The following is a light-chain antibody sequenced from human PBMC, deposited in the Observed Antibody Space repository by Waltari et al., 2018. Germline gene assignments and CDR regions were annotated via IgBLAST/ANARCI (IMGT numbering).Light chain of an antibody. J-gene: IGKJ1*01. CDR3: QQHYGVLRT. CDR2: WAS. Sequence: IVMTQSPDSLAVYLGERATINCKSSQSLLYSSNNKNYLAWYQQKPGQPPKLLIYWASTRESGVPDRFSGSGSGTDFTLTISTLQAEDVAVYYCQQHYGVLRTFGQGTKVEI. CDR1: QSLLYSSNNKNY. V-gene: IGKV4-1*01.